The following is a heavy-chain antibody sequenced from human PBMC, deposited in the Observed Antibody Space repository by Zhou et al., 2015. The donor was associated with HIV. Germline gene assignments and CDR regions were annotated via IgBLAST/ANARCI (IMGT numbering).Heavy chain of an antibody. J-gene: IGHJ4*02. Sequence: QVQLVQSGAEVKKPGSSVKVSCKASGGTFSSYAISWVRQAPGQGLEWMGGIIPIFGTANYAQKFQGRVTITADESTSTAYMELSSLRSEDTAVYYCARGSTSCSGGSCYSPSDYWGQGTLVTVSS. CDR1: GGTFSSYA. D-gene: IGHD2-15*01. CDR3: ARGSTSCSGGSCYSPSDY. V-gene: IGHV1-69*01. CDR2: IIPIFGTA.